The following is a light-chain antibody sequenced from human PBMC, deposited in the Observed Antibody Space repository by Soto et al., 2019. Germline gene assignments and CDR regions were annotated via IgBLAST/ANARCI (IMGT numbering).Light chain of an antibody. CDR2: QTS. Sequence: EIVLTQSPATLSSFPGDRVTLSCRASQYINTRLAWYQHRPGQAPRLLIYQTSIRAAGIPARFSASGTGTDFTLTISRLEPEDFAVYYCQQYGRSPFTFGPGTKVDIK. CDR1: QYINTR. J-gene: IGKJ3*01. CDR3: QQYGRSPFT. V-gene: IGKV3-20*01.